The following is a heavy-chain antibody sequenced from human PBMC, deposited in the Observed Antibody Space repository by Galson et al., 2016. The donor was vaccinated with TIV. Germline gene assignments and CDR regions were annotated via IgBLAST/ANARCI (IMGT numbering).Heavy chain of an antibody. V-gene: IGHV3-23*01. Sequence: SLRLSCAASELTFSNYGMSWVRQAPGKGLEWVSGISYSGESTYYADSVKGRFTISRANSMNTLYLQMNSLSAEDTAVYYCAKEGGLYCSSTSCYPIDYWGQGTLVTVSS. J-gene: IGHJ4*02. CDR3: AKEGGLYCSSTSCYPIDY. CDR2: ISYSGEST. D-gene: IGHD2-2*01. CDR1: ELTFSNYG.